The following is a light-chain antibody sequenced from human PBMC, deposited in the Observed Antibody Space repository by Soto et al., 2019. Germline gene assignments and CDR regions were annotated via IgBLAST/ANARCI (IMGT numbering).Light chain of an antibody. CDR1: SSNIGNNY. J-gene: IGLJ2*01. CDR3: AAWDASLNGPV. V-gene: IGLV1-47*01. CDR2: RNN. Sequence: QSVLTQPPSASGTPGQRVTISCSGSSSNIGNNYVYWYQHLPGTAPKLLIYRNNQRPSGVPDRFSGSKSGTSASLAISGLRSDDESDYYCAAWDASLNGPVFGGATKLTVL.